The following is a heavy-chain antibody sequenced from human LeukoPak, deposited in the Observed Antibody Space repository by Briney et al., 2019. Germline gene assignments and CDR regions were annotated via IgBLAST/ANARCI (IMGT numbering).Heavy chain of an antibody. CDR3: AREDMGANMLTDY. CDR2: INSDGSST. V-gene: IGHV3-74*01. D-gene: IGHD1-26*01. CDR1: GFTFTTYW. J-gene: IGHJ4*02. Sequence: PGGSLRLSCAASGFTFTTYWMHWVRQAPGKRLVWVSRINSDGSSTTYADSVKGRFTVSRDNAKNTLYLQMNGLRAEDTAVYYCAREDMGANMLTDYWGQGTMVTVSS.